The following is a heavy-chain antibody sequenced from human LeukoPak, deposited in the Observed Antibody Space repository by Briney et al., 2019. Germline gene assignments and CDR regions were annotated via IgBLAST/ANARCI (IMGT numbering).Heavy chain of an antibody. J-gene: IGHJ3*02. CDR2: ISGSGGST. CDR3: ASQSGHDSSGYREAFDI. Sequence: GGSLRLSCAASGFTFSSYAMSWVRQAPGKGLEWVSAISGSGGSTYYADSVKGRFTISRDNSKNTLYLQMNSLRAEDTAVYYCASQSGHDSSGYREAFDIWGQGTMVTVSS. CDR1: GFTFSSYA. V-gene: IGHV3-23*01. D-gene: IGHD3-22*01.